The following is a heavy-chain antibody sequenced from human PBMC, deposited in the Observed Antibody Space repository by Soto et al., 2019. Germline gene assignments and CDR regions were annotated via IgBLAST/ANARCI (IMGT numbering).Heavy chain of an antibody. CDR1: GAYLHIGGYY. CDR2: VYYTGVT. CDR3: ARDGMSNDNYFAP. J-gene: IGHJ5*02. Sequence: SETLSLTCTVSGAYLHIGGYYWAWIRQLPGKGLEWIGYVYYTGVTYYNPSLGSRVNISVDTSKKQFSLQLRSVTAADTAVYYCARDGMSNDNYFAPCRQRILVTVCS. D-gene: IGHD1-20*01. V-gene: IGHV4-31*02.